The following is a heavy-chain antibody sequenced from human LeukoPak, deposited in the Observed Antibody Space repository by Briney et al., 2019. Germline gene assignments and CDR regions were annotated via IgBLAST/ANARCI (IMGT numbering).Heavy chain of an antibody. D-gene: IGHD1-1*01. V-gene: IGHV3-30-3*01. Sequence: PGGSLRLSCAASGFTFSSYAMHWVRQAPGKGLEWVAVISYDGSNKYYADSVKGRFTISRDNSKNTLYLQMNSLRAEDTAVYYCARELETAAAPFDYWGQGTLVTVSS. CDR1: GFTFSSYA. CDR2: ISYDGSNK. J-gene: IGHJ4*02. CDR3: ARELETAAAPFDY.